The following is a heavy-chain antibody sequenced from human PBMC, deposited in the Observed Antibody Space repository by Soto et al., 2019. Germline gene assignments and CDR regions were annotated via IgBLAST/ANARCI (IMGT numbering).Heavy chain of an antibody. CDR1: GYTFTSYY. CDR2: INPSGGST. CDR3: ASSLDPYCSGGRCPDGN. V-gene: IGHV1-46*03. D-gene: IGHD2-15*01. Sequence: QVQLVQSGAEVKKPGASVKVSCKASGYTFTSYYMHWVRQAPGQGLEWMGIINPSGGSTSYAQKFQGRVTMTRDTSTDTVYMELSRLRSEDTAVYYCASSLDPYCSGGRCPDGNWGQGTLVTVSS. J-gene: IGHJ1*01.